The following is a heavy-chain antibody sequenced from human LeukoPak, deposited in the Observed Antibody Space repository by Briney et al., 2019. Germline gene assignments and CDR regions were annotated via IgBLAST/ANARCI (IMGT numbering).Heavy chain of an antibody. CDR3: ARGRAVAGTVLDY. Sequence: GGSLRLSCAASGFTFSSYAMHWVRQAPGKGLEYVSAISSNGGSTYYANSVKGRFTISRDNSKNTLYLQMGSLRAEDMAVYYCARGRAVAGTVLDYWGQGTLVTVSS. V-gene: IGHV3-64*01. CDR1: GFTFSSYA. CDR2: ISSNGGST. J-gene: IGHJ4*02. D-gene: IGHD6-19*01.